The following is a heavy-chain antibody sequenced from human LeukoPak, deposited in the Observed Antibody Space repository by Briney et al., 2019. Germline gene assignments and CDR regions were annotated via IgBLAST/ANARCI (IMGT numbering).Heavy chain of an antibody. CDR2: IDPPSGAP. CDR1: GYTFTGQF. V-gene: IGHV1-2*02. CDR3: ARSGFSTGFYLDF. Sequence: ASVEFSCKASGYTFTGQFIHWLRQDTGQSLQWMGWIDPPSGAPHYAQKFQDTVALTRDTSIATAYMEVHRLQTDDTAVYYCARSGFSTGFYLDFWGQGTPISVSS. D-gene: IGHD6-19*01. J-gene: IGHJ4*02.